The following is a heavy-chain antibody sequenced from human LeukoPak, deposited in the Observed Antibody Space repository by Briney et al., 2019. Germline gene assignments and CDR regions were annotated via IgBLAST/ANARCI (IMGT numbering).Heavy chain of an antibody. CDR1: GFTFSSYA. Sequence: GESLRLSCAASGFTFSSYAMHWVRQAPGKGLEWVAVISYDGSNKYYADSVKGRFTISRDNSKNTLYLQMNSLRAEDTAVYYCARSPKDSSGYYFDYWGQGTLVTVSS. CDR2: ISYDGSNK. D-gene: IGHD3-22*01. V-gene: IGHV3-30*04. CDR3: ARSPKDSSGYYFDY. J-gene: IGHJ4*02.